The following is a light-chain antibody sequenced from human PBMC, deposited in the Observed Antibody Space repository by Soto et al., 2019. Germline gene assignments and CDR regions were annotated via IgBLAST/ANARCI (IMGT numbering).Light chain of an antibody. CDR1: QSIRSW. CDR2: GAS. Sequence: DIQMTQSPSTLSASVGDRVTITCRASQSIRSWLAWYQQKPGKAPKLLIYGASSLESGVPSRFSGSASGTEFTLAISSLQPDDFATYYCQQYNDYPRTFGRGTKVEIK. CDR3: QQYNDYPRT. J-gene: IGKJ1*01. V-gene: IGKV1-5*03.